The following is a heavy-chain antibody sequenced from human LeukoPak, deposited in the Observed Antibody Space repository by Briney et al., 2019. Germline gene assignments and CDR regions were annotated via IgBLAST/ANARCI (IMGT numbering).Heavy chain of an antibody. CDR2: IGGSSNSI. Sequence: LAGGSLRLSCAASGFTFSSYGMTWVRQAPGKGLEWVSYIGGSSNSIYYADSVKGRFTISRDNARNSLYLQMNSLRAEDTAVYYCARSPIIWGQGTMVTVSS. J-gene: IGHJ3*02. CDR3: ARSPII. CDR1: GFTFSSYG. V-gene: IGHV3-48*01.